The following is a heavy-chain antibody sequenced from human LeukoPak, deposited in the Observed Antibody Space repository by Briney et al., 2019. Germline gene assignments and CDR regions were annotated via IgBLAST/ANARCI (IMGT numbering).Heavy chain of an antibody. CDR2: IIPIFGTA. Sequence: SVKVSCKASGSTFSSYAISWVRQAPGQGLEWMGGIIPIFGTANYAQKFQGRVTITADESTSTAYMELSSLRSEDTAVYYCASRDHYYGSGSYLGVDYWGQGTLVTVSS. D-gene: IGHD3-10*01. CDR3: ASRDHYYGSGSYLGVDY. V-gene: IGHV1-69*13. J-gene: IGHJ4*02. CDR1: GSTFSSYA.